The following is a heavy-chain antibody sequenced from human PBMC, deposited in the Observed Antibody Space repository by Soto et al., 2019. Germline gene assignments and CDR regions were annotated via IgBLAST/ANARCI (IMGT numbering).Heavy chain of an antibody. D-gene: IGHD4-4*01. J-gene: IGHJ6*02. CDR2: IKSKTDGGTT. CDR1: GFTFSNAW. V-gene: IGHV3-15*01. CDR3: TFTTVTTLYYYYGMDV. Sequence: EVQLVESGGGLVKPGGSLRLSCAASGFTFSNAWMSWVRQAPGKGLEWVGRIKSKTDGGTTDYAAPVKGRFTISRDDSKNTLHLQMNSLKTEDTAVYYCTFTTVTTLYYYYGMDVWGQGTTVTVSS.